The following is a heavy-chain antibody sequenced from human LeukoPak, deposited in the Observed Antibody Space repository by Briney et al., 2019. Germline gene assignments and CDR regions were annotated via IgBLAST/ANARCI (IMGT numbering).Heavy chain of an antibody. Sequence: AASVKVSCKASGYTFTSYYMHWVRQAPGQGLEWMGIINPSGGSTSYAQKFQGRVTMTRDTSTSTVYMELSSLRSGDTAVYYCARERYDILTGLFYYYYGMDVWGQGTTVTVSS. CDR1: GYTFTSYY. V-gene: IGHV1-46*01. CDR3: ARERYDILTGLFYYYYGMDV. CDR2: INPSGGST. J-gene: IGHJ6*02. D-gene: IGHD3-9*01.